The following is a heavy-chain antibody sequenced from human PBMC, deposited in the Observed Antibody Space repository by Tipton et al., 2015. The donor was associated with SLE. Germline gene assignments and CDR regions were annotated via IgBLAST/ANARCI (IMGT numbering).Heavy chain of an antibody. CDR2: ISGSGGST. Sequence: LSLTCAVFGGSISSSNWWSWVRQAPGKGLEWVSAISGSGGSTYYADSVKGRFTISRDNAKNSLYLQMNSLRAEDTAVYYCARDMTRFGESTRIDYWGQGTLVTVSS. J-gene: IGHJ4*02. D-gene: IGHD3-10*01. V-gene: IGHV3-23*01. CDR1: GGSISSSN. CDR3: ARDMTRFGESTRIDY.